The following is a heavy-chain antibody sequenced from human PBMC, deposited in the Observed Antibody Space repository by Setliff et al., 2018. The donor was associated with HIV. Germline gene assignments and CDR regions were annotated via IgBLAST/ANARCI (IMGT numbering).Heavy chain of an antibody. J-gene: IGHJ4*02. CDR3: ARDSSSWYEFYFDC. V-gene: IGHV3-48*03. Sequence: GGSLRLSCSASGFTFSRYEMNWVRQAPGKGLEWVSYISSSGGTIYYADSVKGRFTISRDNAKNSLYLQMNSLRAEDTAVYYCARDSSSWYEFYFDCWGQGTLVTVSS. D-gene: IGHD6-13*01. CDR2: ISSSGGTI. CDR1: GFTFSRYE.